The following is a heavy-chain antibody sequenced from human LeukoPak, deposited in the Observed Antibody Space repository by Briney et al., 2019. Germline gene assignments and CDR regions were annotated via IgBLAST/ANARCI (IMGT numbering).Heavy chain of an antibody. CDR1: GFTFSSHA. J-gene: IGHJ3*02. Sequence: GGSLRLSCAASGFTFSSHAMHWVRQAPGKGLEWVAVISYDGSNKYYADSVKGRFTISRDNSKNTLYLQMNSLRAEDTAVYYCAKSVDTAMVTVSAFDIWGQGTMVTVSS. D-gene: IGHD5-18*01. CDR2: ISYDGSNK. V-gene: IGHV3-30*04. CDR3: AKSVDTAMVTVSAFDI.